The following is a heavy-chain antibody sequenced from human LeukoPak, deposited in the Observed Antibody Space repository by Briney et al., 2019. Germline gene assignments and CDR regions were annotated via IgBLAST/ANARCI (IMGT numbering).Heavy chain of an antibody. CDR2: IYSGDSDT. CDR3: ARRVYYGDYGFDY. Sequence: GESLQISCKGSGYSFTNYWIGWVRQVPGKGLEWMGIIYSGDSDTTYSPAFQGQVTISVDKSITTASLHWSSLKASDTAVYYCARRVYYGDYGFDYWGQGTLVTVSS. V-gene: IGHV5-51*01. J-gene: IGHJ4*02. D-gene: IGHD4-17*01. CDR1: GYSFTNYW.